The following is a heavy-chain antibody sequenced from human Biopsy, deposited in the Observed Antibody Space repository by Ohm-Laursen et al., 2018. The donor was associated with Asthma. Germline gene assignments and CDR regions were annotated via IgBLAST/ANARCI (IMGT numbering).Heavy chain of an antibody. V-gene: IGHV1-3*04. Sequence: SVKVSCKSSGYNFISFAIHWVRQAPGQRLEWMGWVNTGNGDTKYSQKFQGRVTITRDTSASTAYMELRSLRSEDTATYYCARTYYDFLTGQVNDAFAMWGQGTMVTVSS. J-gene: IGHJ3*02. CDR2: VNTGNGDT. D-gene: IGHD3-9*01. CDR3: ARTYYDFLTGQVNDAFAM. CDR1: GYNFISFA.